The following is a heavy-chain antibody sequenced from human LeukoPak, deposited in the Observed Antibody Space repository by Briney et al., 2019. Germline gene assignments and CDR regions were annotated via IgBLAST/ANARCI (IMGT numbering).Heavy chain of an antibody. V-gene: IGHV4-59*01. CDR2: IYYSGST. D-gene: IGHD5-24*01. CDR1: DGSISSYY. Sequence: PSETLSLTCTVSDGSISSYYWSWIRQAPGKGLEWIGYIYYSGSTNYNPSLKSRVTISVDTSKNQFSLKLSSVTAADTAVYYCARGSGGRYDGYIIDYWGQGTLVTVSS. J-gene: IGHJ4*02. CDR3: ARGSGGRYDGYIIDY.